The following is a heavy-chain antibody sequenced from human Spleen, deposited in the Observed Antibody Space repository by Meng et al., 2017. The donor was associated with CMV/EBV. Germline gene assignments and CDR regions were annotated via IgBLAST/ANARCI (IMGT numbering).Heavy chain of an antibody. CDR3: ATLNLPVAISVAYYFGMDV. Sequence: GESLKISCAASGFTFRYYAMHLVRQAPGKGLEWVARISYDERIKHYADPVRARFTIPRDISKNTVYLKMNSLRAEDTAVFYCATLNLPVAISVAYYFGMDVWGQGTTVTVSS. CDR2: ISYDERIK. J-gene: IGHJ6*02. D-gene: IGHD2-2*01. CDR1: GFTFRYYA. V-gene: IGHV3-30*04.